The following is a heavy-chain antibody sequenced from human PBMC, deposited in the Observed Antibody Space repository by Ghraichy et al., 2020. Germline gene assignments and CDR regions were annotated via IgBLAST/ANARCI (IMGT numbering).Heavy chain of an antibody. D-gene: IGHD3-22*01. Sequence: GGSLRLSCAASGFTFSSYSMNWVRQAPGKGLEWVSSIGSNGNYIYYADSVKGGFTISRDNAKNSLYLQMNSMRAEDTAVYYCARHLADHFDSSGYLLDYWGQGTLVTVSS. CDR3: ARHLADHFDSSGYLLDY. CDR2: IGSNGNYI. V-gene: IGHV3-21*01. CDR1: GFTFSSYS. J-gene: IGHJ4*02.